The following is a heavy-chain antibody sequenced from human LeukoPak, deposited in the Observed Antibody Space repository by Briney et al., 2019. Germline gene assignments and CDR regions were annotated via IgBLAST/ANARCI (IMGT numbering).Heavy chain of an antibody. J-gene: IGHJ4*02. V-gene: IGHV3-30*02. CDR2: IGYDGTKK. CDR1: GFIFRTYG. Sequence: GGSLRLSCAASGFIFRTYGIHWVRQAPGKGLQWVAFIGYDGTKKSYADSVKGRFTISRDNSKNTLYLQMNSLRVEDTAVYYCAKVGGYCSGGSCKERRLDYWGQGTLVTVSS. CDR3: AKVGGYCSGGSCKERRLDY. D-gene: IGHD2-15*01.